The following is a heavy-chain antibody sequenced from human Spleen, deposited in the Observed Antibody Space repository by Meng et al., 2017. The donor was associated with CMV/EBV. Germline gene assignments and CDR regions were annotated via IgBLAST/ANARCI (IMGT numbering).Heavy chain of an antibody. CDR2: IHYSGTT. CDR1: DGFTNSGDYI. CDR3: ARDSPGGYGYFDS. Sequence: PSPILSSTCTVSDGFTNSGDYIRSWIRQPPGKVLEWIEYIHYSGTTYYNPSLKSRIAISLDTSKNQFSLNLTSVTAADAAVYYCARDSPGGYGYFDSWGQGTLVTVSS. D-gene: IGHD5-12*01. J-gene: IGHJ4*02. V-gene: IGHV4-30-4*01.